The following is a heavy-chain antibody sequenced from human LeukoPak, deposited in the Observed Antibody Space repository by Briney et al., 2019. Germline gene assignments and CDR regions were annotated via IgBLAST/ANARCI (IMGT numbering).Heavy chain of an antibody. D-gene: IGHD3-3*01. J-gene: IGHJ4*02. CDR3: ARDGVVTMELDS. CDR1: GESISNSRHY. CDR2: IYPSGNT. V-gene: IGHV4-61*02. Sequence: SETLSLTCTVSGESISNSRHYWGWIRQPAGKGLEWIGRIYPSGNTNYNPSLKSRLTISLHTSKNQFSLNLKSVTAADTAMYYCARDGVVTMELDSWGQGTLVTVSS.